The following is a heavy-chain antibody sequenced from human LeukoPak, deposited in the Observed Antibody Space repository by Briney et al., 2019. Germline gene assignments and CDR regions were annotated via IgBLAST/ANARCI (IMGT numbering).Heavy chain of an antibody. J-gene: IGHJ6*03. CDR1: GFTFSSYG. V-gene: IGHV3-30*02. D-gene: IGHD2-15*01. CDR2: IRYDGSNK. CDR3: AKEGRLVVVAATAYYYYYMDV. Sequence: GGSLRLSCAASGFTFSSYGMHWVRQAPGKGLEWVAFIRYDGSNKYYADSVKGRFTISRDNSKNTLYLQMNSLRAEDTAVYYCAKEGRLVVVAATAYYYYYMDVWGKGTTVTISS.